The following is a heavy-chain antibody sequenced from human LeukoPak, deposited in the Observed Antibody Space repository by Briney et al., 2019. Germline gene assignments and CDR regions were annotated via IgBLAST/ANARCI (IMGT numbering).Heavy chain of an antibody. CDR2: IFYSGSA. J-gene: IGHJ4*02. D-gene: IGHD3-22*01. CDR3: ARLGDSSGYNGYYFDY. Sequence: PSETLSLTCTVSGGSISSGGYYWTWIRQHPGKGLEWVGYIFYSGSAYYNPSLKSRLAISLHTSKNQFSLKLSSVTAADTAVYYCARLGDSSGYNGYYFDYWGQGTLVTVSS. CDR1: GGSISSGGYY. V-gene: IGHV4-31*03.